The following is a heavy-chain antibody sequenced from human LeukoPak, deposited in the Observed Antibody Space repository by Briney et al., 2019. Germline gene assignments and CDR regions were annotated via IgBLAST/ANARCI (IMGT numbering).Heavy chain of an antibody. Sequence: PGGSLRLSCAASGFTFSRYAMGWVRQAPGKGLEWVSTVNENGGRTYYADSVKGRFTMSRDNSRSTLYLQMNSLRAEDTAVYYCAKEGRPNSGGGFFDYWGQGTRVTVSS. J-gene: IGHJ4*02. CDR2: VNENGGRT. CDR1: GFTFSRYA. V-gene: IGHV3-23*01. D-gene: IGHD5-12*01. CDR3: AKEGRPNSGGGFFDY.